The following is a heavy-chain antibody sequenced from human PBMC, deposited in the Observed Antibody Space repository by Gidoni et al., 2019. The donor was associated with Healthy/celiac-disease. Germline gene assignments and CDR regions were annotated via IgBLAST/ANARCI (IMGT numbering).Heavy chain of an antibody. CDR2: INHSGST. V-gene: IGHV4-34*01. CDR3: ARGRRIWFRELLYPAVDWFDP. Sequence: QVQLQQWGAGLLKPSETLSLTCAVYGGSFSGYYWSWIRQPPGKGLEWIGEINHSGSTNYNPSLKSRVTISVDTSKNQFSLKLSSVTAADTAVYYCARGRRIWFRELLYPAVDWFDPWGQGTLVTVSS. CDR1: GGSFSGYY. J-gene: IGHJ5*02. D-gene: IGHD3-10*01.